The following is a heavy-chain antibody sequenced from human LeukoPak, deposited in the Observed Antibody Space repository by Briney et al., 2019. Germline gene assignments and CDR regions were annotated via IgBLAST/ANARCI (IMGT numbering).Heavy chain of an antibody. Sequence: GGSLRLSCAASGFTFDDYTMHWVRQIPGKGLEWVSLISWDGVTTYYADSVKGRFTISRDNAKNSLYLQMNSLRAEDTAVYYCAELGITMIGGVWGKGTTVTISS. CDR1: GFTFDDYT. D-gene: IGHD3-10*02. J-gene: IGHJ6*04. CDR2: ISWDGVTT. CDR3: AELGITMIGGV. V-gene: IGHV3-43*01.